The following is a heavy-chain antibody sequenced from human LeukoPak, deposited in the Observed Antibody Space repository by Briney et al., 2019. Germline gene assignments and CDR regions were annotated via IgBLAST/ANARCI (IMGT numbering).Heavy chain of an antibody. J-gene: IGHJ4*02. CDR1: GFTFSSYW. CDR2: IKQDGSEK. CDR3: ARGAYGDYVSTY. Sequence: GGSLRLSCAASGFTFSSYWMSWVRQAPGKGPEWVANIKQDGSEKYYVDSVKGRFTISRDNAKNSLYLQMTSLRAEDTAVYYCARGAYGDYVSTYWGQGTLVTVSS. V-gene: IGHV3-7*01. D-gene: IGHD4-17*01.